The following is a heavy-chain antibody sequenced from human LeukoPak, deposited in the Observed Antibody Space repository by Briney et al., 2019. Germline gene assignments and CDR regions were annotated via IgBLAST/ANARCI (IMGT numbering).Heavy chain of an antibody. CDR3: ARNGEYSSSPINY. D-gene: IGHD6-6*01. CDR1: GGSFSGYY. Sequence: PSETLSLTCAVYGGSFSGYYWSWIRQPPGKGLEWIGEINHSGSTNYNPSLKSRVTISVDTSKNQFSLKLSSVTAADTAVYYCARNGEYSSSPINYWGQGTLVTVSS. V-gene: IGHV4-34*01. CDR2: INHSGST. J-gene: IGHJ4*02.